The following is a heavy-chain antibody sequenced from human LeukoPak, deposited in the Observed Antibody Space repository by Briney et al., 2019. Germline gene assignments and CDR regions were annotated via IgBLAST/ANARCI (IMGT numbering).Heavy chain of an antibody. CDR1: GFTFSSYG. CDR3: ARWRVVAAMLGAFDI. D-gene: IGHD2-15*01. V-gene: IGHV3-33*01. J-gene: IGHJ3*02. Sequence: GGSLRLSCAASGFTFSSYGMHWVRQAPGKGLEWVAVIWYDGSNKYYADSVKGRFTISRDNSKNTLYLQMNSLRAEDTAVYYCARWRVVAAMLGAFDIWGQGTMVTVSS. CDR2: IWYDGSNK.